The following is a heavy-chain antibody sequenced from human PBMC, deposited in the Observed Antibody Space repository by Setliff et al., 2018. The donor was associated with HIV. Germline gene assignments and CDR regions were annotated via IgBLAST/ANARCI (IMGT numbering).Heavy chain of an antibody. J-gene: IGHJ6*03. CDR1: GGSISRFY. Sequence: SETLSLTCTVSGGSISRFYWSWIRQPPGKGLEWIGHIYYIGTTNYNPSLKSRVTISVDTSKYHLSLKLSSVTAADTAVYYCARFYDISGYYSNYHYYMDVWG. D-gene: IGHD3-22*01. V-gene: IGHV4-59*12. CDR2: IYYIGTT. CDR3: ARFYDISGYYSNYHYYMDV.